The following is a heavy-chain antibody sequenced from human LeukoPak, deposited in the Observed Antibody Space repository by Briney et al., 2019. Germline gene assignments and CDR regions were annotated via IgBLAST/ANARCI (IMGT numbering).Heavy chain of an antibody. Sequence: SETLSLTCTVSGGSISSSYWSWIRQPPGKGLEWIGYIYTSGSTSYNPSLKSRVTISLDTSKNQFSLKLSSVTAADTAVYYCARAYYDSSGYYVPPWFDPWGQGTLVTVSS. CDR2: IYTSGST. V-gene: IGHV4-4*09. CDR1: GGSISSSY. J-gene: IGHJ5*02. CDR3: ARAYYDSSGYYVPPWFDP. D-gene: IGHD3-22*01.